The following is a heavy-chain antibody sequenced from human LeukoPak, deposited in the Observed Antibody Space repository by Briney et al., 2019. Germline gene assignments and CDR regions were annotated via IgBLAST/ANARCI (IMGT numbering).Heavy chain of an antibody. D-gene: IGHD6-13*01. CDR3: ARDGVYSRSFDAFDI. J-gene: IGHJ3*02. CDR1: GYTLTNYY. CDR2: INPSSGGT. Sequence: GASVNVSCKASGYTLTNYYMHWVRQAPGQGREWMGWINPSSGGTDYEQKFQGRVTMTRDTSISTAYMELSSLKSDDTAVYYCARDGVYSRSFDAFDIWGQGTMVTVSS. V-gene: IGHV1-2*02.